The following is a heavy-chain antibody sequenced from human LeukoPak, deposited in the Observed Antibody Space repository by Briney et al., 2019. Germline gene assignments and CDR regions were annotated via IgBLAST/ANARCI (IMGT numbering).Heavy chain of an antibody. V-gene: IGHV1-46*01. CDR1: GYTFTSYY. J-gene: IGHJ5*02. Sequence: ASVKVSCKASGYTFTSYYMHWVRQAPGQGLEWMGIINPSGGSTSYAQKFQGRVTMTRDMSTSTVYMELSSLRSEDTAVYYCATLWHSSGWPNWFDPWGQGTLVTVSS. CDR3: ATLWHSSGWPNWFDP. D-gene: IGHD6-19*01. CDR2: INPSGGST.